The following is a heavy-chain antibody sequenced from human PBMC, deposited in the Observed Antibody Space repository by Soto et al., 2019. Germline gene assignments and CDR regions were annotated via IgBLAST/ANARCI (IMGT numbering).Heavy chain of an antibody. CDR1: CGSIIRNH. CDR3: ARGWWEREGYVMDV. Sequence: SETLSLTSTISCGSIIRNHWSWGRKTPGKGRQYIGYIDYSGSANYNPSLKSRVTISDDTSTNQFFLTLTSVTAADTAVYYCARGWWEREGYVMDVWGQGTTVTVSS. CDR2: IDYSGSA. J-gene: IGHJ6*02. D-gene: IGHD1-26*01. V-gene: IGHV4-59*08.